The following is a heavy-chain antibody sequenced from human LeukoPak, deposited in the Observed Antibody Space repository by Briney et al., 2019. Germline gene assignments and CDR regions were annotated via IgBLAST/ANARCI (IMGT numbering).Heavy chain of an antibody. Sequence: GGSLTLSCAASEFTFSNYGMHWVRQAPGKGLEWVAVISYDGSDKYYADSVKGRFTISRDNAKNSLYLQMNSLRAEDTAVYYCARAFSGYDFLDYWGGGSLVTVSS. CDR2: ISYDGSDK. CDR1: EFTFSNYG. V-gene: IGHV3-30*03. CDR3: ARAFSGYDFLDY. J-gene: IGHJ4*02. D-gene: IGHD5-12*01.